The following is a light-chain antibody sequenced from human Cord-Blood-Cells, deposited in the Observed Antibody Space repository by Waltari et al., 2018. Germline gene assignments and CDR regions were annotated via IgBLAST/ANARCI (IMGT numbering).Light chain of an antibody. CDR1: SLRSYY. J-gene: IGLJ2*01. Sequence: SSELTQDPAVSVALGQTVRIKCHGDSLRSYYASWYQQKPGPAPVLVIYGKNNRPSGIPDRFSGSSSGNTASLTITGAQAEDEADYYCNSRDSSGNHLVFGGGTKLTVL. CDR2: GKN. CDR3: NSRDSSGNHLV. V-gene: IGLV3-19*01.